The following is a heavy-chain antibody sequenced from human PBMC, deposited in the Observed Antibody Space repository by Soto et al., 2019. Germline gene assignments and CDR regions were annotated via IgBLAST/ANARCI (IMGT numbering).Heavy chain of an antibody. CDR1: GGTFSSYA. V-gene: IGHV1-69*01. Sequence: QVHLVQSGAEVKKPGSSVKVCCKASGGTFSSYAISWVRQATGQGLEWMGGIIPIFGTANYAQKFQGRVTITADESTSTAYMELSSLRSEDTAVYYCARESWGVAGNENWGQGTLVTVTS. CDR2: IIPIFGTA. J-gene: IGHJ4*02. CDR3: ARESWGVAGNEN. D-gene: IGHD6-19*01.